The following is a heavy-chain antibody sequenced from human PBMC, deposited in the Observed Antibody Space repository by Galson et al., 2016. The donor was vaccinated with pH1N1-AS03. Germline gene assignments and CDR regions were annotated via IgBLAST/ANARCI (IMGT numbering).Heavy chain of an antibody. CDR1: GFTFSNYA. Sequence: SLRLSCAASGFTFSNYAMSWVRQAPGKGPEWVSAIRNGGGTIWYADSVKGRFTISRDDSKNTLYLQMNSLRVGDTALYYWAKVTRERSIDMDFEHWGQGTPVTVSP. CDR3: AKVTRERSIDMDFEH. J-gene: IGHJ4*02. V-gene: IGHV3-23*01. CDR2: IRNGGGTI. D-gene: IGHD3-9*01.